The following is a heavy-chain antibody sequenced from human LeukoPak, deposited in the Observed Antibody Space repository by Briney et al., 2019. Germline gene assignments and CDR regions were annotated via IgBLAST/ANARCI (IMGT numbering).Heavy chain of an antibody. J-gene: IGHJ4*02. V-gene: IGHV3-23*01. Sequence: PGGFLRLSCAASGFTFTSYAMSWVRQAPGKGLEWVSAISAIGGSTYYADSVKGRFTISRDNSKNTLYLQMNSLRGEDTAVYYCASHVPAAWGFDYWGQGTLVTVSS. CDR1: GFTFTSYA. D-gene: IGHD2-2*01. CDR3: ASHVPAAWGFDY. CDR2: ISAIGGST.